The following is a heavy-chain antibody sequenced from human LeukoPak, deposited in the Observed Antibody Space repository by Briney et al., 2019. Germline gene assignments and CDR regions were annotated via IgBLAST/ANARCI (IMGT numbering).Heavy chain of an antibody. D-gene: IGHD1-26*01. V-gene: IGHV3-30*02. J-gene: IGHJ4*02. Sequence: GGSLRLSCAASGFTFSSYGMHWVRQAPGKGLEWVAFIRYDGSNKYYADSVKGRFTISRDNSKNTLYLQMNSLRAEDTAVYYCAKARPGEYSGSSFDYWGQGTLVTVSS. CDR1: GFTFSSYG. CDR2: IRYDGSNK. CDR3: AKARPGEYSGSSFDY.